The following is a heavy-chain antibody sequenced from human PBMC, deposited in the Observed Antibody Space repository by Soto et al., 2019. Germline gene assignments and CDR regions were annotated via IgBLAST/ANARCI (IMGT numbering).Heavy chain of an antibody. CDR2: IIPILGIA. V-gene: IGHV1-69*02. CDR3: ATSNGTSRDYYYCSGMDV. D-gene: IGHD2-8*01. J-gene: IGHJ6*02. CDR1: GGTFSSSS. Sequence: QVQLVQSGAEVKKPGSSVKVSCKASGGTFSSSSISWVRQAPGQGLEWMGRIIPILGIANHAQKFQGRVTITAGKSTATAYMDLSSLRSEDTAVYYCATSNGTSRDYYYCSGMDVWGQGTTVTVSS.